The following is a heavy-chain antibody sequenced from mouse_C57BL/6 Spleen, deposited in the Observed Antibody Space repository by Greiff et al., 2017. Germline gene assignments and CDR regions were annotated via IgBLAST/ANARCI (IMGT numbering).Heavy chain of an antibody. CDR1: GYTFTSYW. D-gene: IGHD2-10*02. Sequence: QVQLQQPGTELVKPGASVKLSCKASGYTFTSYWMHWVKQSPGQGLEWIGYINPSNGGTNSNEKFKSKATLTVDNSASTAYLQLSSLTSEDAAVNYCARGRYGDYFDYWGQGTTLTVSS. J-gene: IGHJ2*01. CDR2: INPSNGGT. CDR3: ARGRYGDYFDY. V-gene: IGHV1-53*01.